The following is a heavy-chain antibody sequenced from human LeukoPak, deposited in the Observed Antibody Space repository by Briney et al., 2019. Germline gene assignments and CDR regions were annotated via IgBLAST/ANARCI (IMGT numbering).Heavy chain of an antibody. J-gene: IGHJ4*02. CDR1: GFIFSNAW. D-gene: IGHD1-26*01. Sequence: GGSLRLSCAASGFIFSNAWMSWVRQAPGKGLEWFGRVKSRADGGATDYAAPVKGRFTISRDDSKNTLYLQMHSLRAEDTAVYYCAKDAHSGSSFDYWGQGTLVTVSS. V-gene: IGHV3-15*01. CDR2: VKSRADGGAT. CDR3: AKDAHSGSSFDY.